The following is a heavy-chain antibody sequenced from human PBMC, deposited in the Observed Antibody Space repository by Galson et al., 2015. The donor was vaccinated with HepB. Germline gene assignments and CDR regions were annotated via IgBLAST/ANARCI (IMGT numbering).Heavy chain of an antibody. V-gene: IGHV4-59*13. CDR3: ASIIAAAGTPLGYSDY. D-gene: IGHD6-13*01. Sequence: DTLSLTCTVSGRSISSYYWSWIRQPPGKGLEWFGYIYYRGSTNYNPSLKRRVPISVDTSKNQFSLKLSSVTAADTAVYYCASIIAAAGTPLGYSDYSGPGTLVTASS. CDR1: GRSISSYY. CDR2: IYYRGST. J-gene: IGHJ4*02.